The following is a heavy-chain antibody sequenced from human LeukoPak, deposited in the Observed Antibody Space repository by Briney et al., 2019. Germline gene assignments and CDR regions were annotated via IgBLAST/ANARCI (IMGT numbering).Heavy chain of an antibody. CDR3: ARGYCSSTSCYTVGTYNWFDP. Sequence: SETLSLTCTVSGGSISSYYWGWIRQPPGKGLEWIGSIYYSGSTYYNPSLKSRVTISVDTSKNQFSLKLSSVTAADTAVYYCARGYCSSTSCYTVGTYNWFDPWGQGTLVTVSS. D-gene: IGHD2-2*02. CDR2: IYYSGST. J-gene: IGHJ5*02. V-gene: IGHV4-39*07. CDR1: GGSISSYY.